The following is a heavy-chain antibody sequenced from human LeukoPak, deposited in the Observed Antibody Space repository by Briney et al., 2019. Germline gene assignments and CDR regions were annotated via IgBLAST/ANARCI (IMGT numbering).Heavy chain of an antibody. CDR3: ALDPVVVPDDYYYYGMDV. Sequence: PGGSLRLSCAASGFTFSSYSMNWVRQAPGKGLEWVSSISSSSSYIYYADSVKGRFTISRDNAKNSLYLQMNSLRAEDTAVYYCALDPVVVPDDYYYYGMDVWGKGTTVTVSS. V-gene: IGHV3-21*01. J-gene: IGHJ6*04. CDR2: ISSSSSYI. CDR1: GFTFSSYS. D-gene: IGHD2-2*01.